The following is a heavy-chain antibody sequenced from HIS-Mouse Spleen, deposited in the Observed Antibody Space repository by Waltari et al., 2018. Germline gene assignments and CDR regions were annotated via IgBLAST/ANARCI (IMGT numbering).Heavy chain of an antibody. J-gene: IGHJ2*01. D-gene: IGHD6-13*01. Sequence: QLQLQESGPGLVTPSETLSLTCTVSGGSLSSRSYYWGWIRQPPGKGLEWIGRIYYSGSTYYNPSLKSRVTISVDTSKNQFSLKLSSVTAADTAVYYCAREIPYSSSWYDWYFDLWGRGTLVTVSS. V-gene: IGHV4-39*07. CDR3: AREIPYSSSWYDWYFDL. CDR2: IYYSGST. CDR1: GGSLSSRSYY.